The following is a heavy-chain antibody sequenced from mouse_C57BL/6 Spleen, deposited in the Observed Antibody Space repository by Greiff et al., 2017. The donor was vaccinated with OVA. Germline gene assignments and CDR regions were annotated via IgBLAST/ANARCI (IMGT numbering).Heavy chain of an antibody. V-gene: IGHV5-12*01. J-gene: IGHJ2*01. D-gene: IGHD2-10*01. CDR2: ISNGGGST. CDR1: GFTFSDYY. CDR3: ARGAYYGNYVGYFDY. Sequence: EVQGVESGGGLVQPGGSLKLSCAASGFTFSDYYMYWVRQTPEKRLEWVAYISNGGGSTYYPDTVKGRFTISRDNAKNTLYLQMSRLKSEDTAMYYCARGAYYGNYVGYFDYWGQGTTLTVSS.